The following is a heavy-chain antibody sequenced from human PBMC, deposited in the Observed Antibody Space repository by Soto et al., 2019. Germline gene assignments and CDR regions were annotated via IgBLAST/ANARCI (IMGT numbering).Heavy chain of an antibody. J-gene: IGHJ5*02. CDR3: AKDNNSYYSDSSGSTGAP. D-gene: IGHD3-22*01. CDR1: GFTFSSYG. V-gene: IGHV3-30*18. Sequence: GGSLRLSFAASGFTFSSYGMHWVRQAPGKGLEWVAVISYDGSNKYYAYSVKGRFTISRDNSKNTLYLQIKSLRDEDTAVYYCAKDNNSYYSDSSGSTGAPWGQGTLVTVSS. CDR2: ISYDGSNK.